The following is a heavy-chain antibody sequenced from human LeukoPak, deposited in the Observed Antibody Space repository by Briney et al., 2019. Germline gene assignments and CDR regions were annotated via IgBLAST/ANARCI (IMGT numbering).Heavy chain of an antibody. CDR2: IRYDGSNK. CDR1: GFTFSSYG. D-gene: IGHD6-13*01. J-gene: IGHJ6*03. V-gene: IGHV3-30*02. Sequence: PGGSLRLSCAASGFTFSSYGMHWVRQAPGKGLEWVAFIRYDGSNKYYADSVKGRFTISRDNSKNTLYLQMNSLRAEDTAVYYCAKDDRIAAAGTNYYYYYYMDVWGKGTTVTVSS. CDR3: AKDDRIAAAGTNYYYYYYMDV.